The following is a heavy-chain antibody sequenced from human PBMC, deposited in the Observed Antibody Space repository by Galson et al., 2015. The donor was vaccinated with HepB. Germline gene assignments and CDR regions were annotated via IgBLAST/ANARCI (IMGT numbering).Heavy chain of an antibody. V-gene: IGHV1-2*02. CDR2: INPNSGGT. CDR1: GYTFTGYY. J-gene: IGHJ5*02. Sequence: SVKVSCRASGYTFTGYYMHWVRQAPGQGLEWMGWINPNSGGTNYAQKFQGRVTMTRDTSISTAYMELSRLRSDDTAVYYCTRARITMIVVVAPRRNWFDPWGQEPWSPSPQ. D-gene: IGHD3-22*01. CDR3: TRARITMIVVVAPRRNWFDP.